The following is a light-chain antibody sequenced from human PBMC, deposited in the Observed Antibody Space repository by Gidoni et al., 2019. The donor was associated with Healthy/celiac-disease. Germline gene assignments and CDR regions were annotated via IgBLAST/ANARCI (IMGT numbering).Light chain of an antibody. CDR3: QQYNNWPRGYT. J-gene: IGKJ2*01. Sequence: ERGMTQSPATLSVSPGERATLSCRASQSVSSNLAWYQQKPGQAPRLLISGASTRATGIPARFSGSGSGPEFTLTISSLQSEDFAVSYCQQYNNWPRGYTFGQGTKLEIK. CDR2: GAS. CDR1: QSVSSN. V-gene: IGKV3-15*01.